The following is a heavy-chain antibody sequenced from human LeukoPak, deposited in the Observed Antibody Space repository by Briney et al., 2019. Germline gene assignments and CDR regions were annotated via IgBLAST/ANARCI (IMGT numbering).Heavy chain of an antibody. CDR3: ARASYDNSGYYSGAGARADY. D-gene: IGHD3-22*01. V-gene: IGHV3-48*01. CDR2: ISFSSTTI. J-gene: IGHJ4*02. CDR1: GFTFSSYS. Sequence: GGSLRLSCAASGFTFSSYSMNWVRQAPGKGLERISYISFSSTTIYYAGSVQGRFTISRDNAKNSLYLQMNSLRAEDTAVYYCARASYDNSGYYSGAGARADYWGQGTLVTVSS.